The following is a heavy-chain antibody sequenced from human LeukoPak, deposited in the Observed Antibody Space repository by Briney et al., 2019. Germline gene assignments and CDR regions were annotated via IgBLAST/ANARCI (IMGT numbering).Heavy chain of an antibody. CDR1: GFTFSSYA. V-gene: IGHV3-23*01. CDR2: ISSSGGST. Sequence: PGGSLTLSCAASGFTFSSYAMSWVRQAPGKGLEWVSTISSSGGSTYYADSVKGRFTISRDNSKNTLYLQMNSLRAEDTAVYYCAKVVGATTRGYFDYWGQGTLVTVSS. CDR3: AKVVGATTRGYFDY. J-gene: IGHJ4*02. D-gene: IGHD1-26*01.